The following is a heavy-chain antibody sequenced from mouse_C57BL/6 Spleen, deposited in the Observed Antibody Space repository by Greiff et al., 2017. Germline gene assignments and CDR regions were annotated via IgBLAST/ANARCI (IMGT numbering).Heavy chain of an antibody. CDR2: IRNKANGYTT. V-gene: IGHV7-3*01. CDR3: ARYTPVARGYFDV. Sequence: DVKLVESGGGLVQPGGSLSLSCAASGFTFTDYYMSWVRQPPGKALEWLGFIRNKANGYTTEYSASVKGRFTISRDNSQSILYLQMNALRAEDSATYYCARYTPVARGYFDVWGTGTTVTVSS. J-gene: IGHJ1*03. CDR1: GFTFTDYY. D-gene: IGHD1-1*01.